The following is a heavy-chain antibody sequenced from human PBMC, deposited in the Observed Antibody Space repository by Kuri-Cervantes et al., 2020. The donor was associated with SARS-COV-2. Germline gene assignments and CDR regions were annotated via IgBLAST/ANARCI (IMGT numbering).Heavy chain of an antibody. Sequence: SETLSLTCAVSGLFISSAHYWGWIRQSPGRGLDWIGSIYHGGPAYYNPSFRRRVTIAVDTSKNQFSLKLSSVTAADTAVYYCARRPGTYYYDSSGYPHWYFDLWGHGTLVTVSS. V-gene: IGHV4-38-2*01. D-gene: IGHD3-22*01. CDR1: GLFISSAHY. J-gene: IGHJ2*01. CDR3: ARRPGTYYYDSSGYPHWYFDL. CDR2: IYHGGPA.